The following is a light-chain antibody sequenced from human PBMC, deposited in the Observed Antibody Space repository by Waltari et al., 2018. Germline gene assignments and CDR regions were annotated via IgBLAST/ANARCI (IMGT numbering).Light chain of an antibody. Sequence: DIQMTQSPSTVYASVGDRVTITCRASQDISTWLAWYQQQPERAPKLFFYKATKVSTLEGGVPPRFSGSGSGTEFTLTISSLQPDDFATYYCQQFDTYPWTFGQGTKVEIK. CDR2: KATKVS. CDR1: QDISTW. CDR3: QQFDTYPWT. J-gene: IGKJ1*01. V-gene: IGKV1-5*03.